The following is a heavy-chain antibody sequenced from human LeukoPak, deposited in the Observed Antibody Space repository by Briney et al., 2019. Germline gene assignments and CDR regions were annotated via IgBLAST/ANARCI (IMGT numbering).Heavy chain of an antibody. CDR3: ARAGRQEKFLNYYYYGMDA. Sequence: ASVKVSCKASGGTFNSYSITWVRQAPGQGLEWMGGIIPIFGTANYAQKFQGRVTITADESTSTAYMEVSSLRYEDTAIYYCARAGRQEKFLNYYYYGMDAWGEGTTVTVSS. CDR2: IIPIFGTA. J-gene: IGHJ6*04. D-gene: IGHD6-6*01. V-gene: IGHV1-69*13. CDR1: GGTFNSYS.